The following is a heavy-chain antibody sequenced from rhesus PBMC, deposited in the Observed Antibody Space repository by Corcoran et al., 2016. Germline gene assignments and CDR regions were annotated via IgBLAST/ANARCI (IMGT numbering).Heavy chain of an antibody. CDR2: IHGNSATT. Sequence: QVQLQESGPGLVKPSETLSLTCAVSGGPISDNYYWNWIRKPPGRGLEWIGNIHGNSATTYYNSSLKGRVSISKDTSKNQFFLNLGSVTAADTAVYYCTRGISYWGQGVLVTVSS. V-gene: IGHV4S9*01. J-gene: IGHJ4*01. CDR3: TRGISY. CDR1: GGPISDNYY. D-gene: IGHD3-3*01.